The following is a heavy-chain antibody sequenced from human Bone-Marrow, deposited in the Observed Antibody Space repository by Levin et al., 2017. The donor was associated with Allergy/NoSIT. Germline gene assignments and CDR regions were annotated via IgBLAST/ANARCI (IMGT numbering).Heavy chain of an antibody. CDR1: GGSIRSSNYY. V-gene: IGHV4-39*01. D-gene: IGHD3-16*01. Sequence: GSLRLSCTVSGGSIRSSNYYWGWLRQPPGKGLEWIANIFYSGSTYYNPSLESRVTISVDTSKNQFSLKLHSVTAADTAVYYCARHFGGWFPNDAFDIWGQGTVVTVSS. CDR3: ARHFGGWFPNDAFDI. J-gene: IGHJ3*02. CDR2: IFYSGST.